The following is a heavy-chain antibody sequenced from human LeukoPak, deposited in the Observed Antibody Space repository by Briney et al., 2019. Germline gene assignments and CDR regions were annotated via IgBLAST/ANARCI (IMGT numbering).Heavy chain of an antibody. CDR1: GFTFSSYA. V-gene: IGHV3-30*01. CDR2: ISYDGSNK. CDR3: ARDTFTIFGVGQFDY. Sequence: PGRSLRLSCAASGFTFSSYAMHWVRQAPGKGLEWVAVISYDGSNKYYADSVKGRFTISRDNSKNTLYLQMNSLRAEDTAVYHCARDTFTIFGVGQFDYWGQGTLVTVSS. D-gene: IGHD3-3*01. J-gene: IGHJ4*02.